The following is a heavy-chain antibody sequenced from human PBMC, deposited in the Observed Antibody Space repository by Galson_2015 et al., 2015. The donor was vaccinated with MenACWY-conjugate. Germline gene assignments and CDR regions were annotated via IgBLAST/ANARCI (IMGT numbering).Heavy chain of an antibody. D-gene: IGHD3-10*01. CDR2: INVGVGIP. Sequence: SVKVSCEASGVTVSSYAITWVRQAPGQGLEWMGWINVGVGIPMYAEILQGRVAIVRGESARTVYLEMSRLRSEDTAVYYCATVAGAPVGSYCAFEDWGQGTLVTFSS. V-gene: IGHV1-69*05. CDR1: GVTVSSYA. CDR3: ATVAGAPVGSYCAFED. J-gene: IGHJ3*01.